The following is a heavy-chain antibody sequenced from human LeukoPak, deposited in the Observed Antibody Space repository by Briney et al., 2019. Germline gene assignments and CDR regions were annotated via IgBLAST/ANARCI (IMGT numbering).Heavy chain of an antibody. CDR3: ARVYYDSSGYYYAN. D-gene: IGHD3-22*01. CDR1: GYTFTSYH. J-gene: IGHJ4*02. V-gene: IGHV1-46*01. Sequence: ASVKVSCKASGYTFTSYHMHWVRQAPGQGLEWMGIINPSTGATSYARKFQGRVTMTRDTSTGTVYMELSSLRSEDTAVYYCARVYYDSSGYYYANWGQGTLVTVSS. CDR2: INPSTGAT.